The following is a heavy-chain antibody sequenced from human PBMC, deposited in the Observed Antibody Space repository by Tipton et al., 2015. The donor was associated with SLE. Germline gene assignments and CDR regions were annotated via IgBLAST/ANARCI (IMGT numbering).Heavy chain of an antibody. D-gene: IGHD1-26*01. CDR1: GFTFSSYG. V-gene: IGHV3-30*18. CDR3: AKDGGSYHYYGMDV. Sequence: SLRLSCAASGFTFSSYGMHWVRQAPGKGLEWVAVMWYDGSNKYYADSVKGRFTISRDNSKNTLCLQMNSLRAEDTVVYYCAKDGGSYHYYGMDVWGQGTTVTVSS. CDR2: MWYDGSNK. J-gene: IGHJ6*02.